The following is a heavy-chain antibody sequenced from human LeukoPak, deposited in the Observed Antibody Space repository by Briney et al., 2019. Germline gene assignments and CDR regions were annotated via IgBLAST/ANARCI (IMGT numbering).Heavy chain of an antibody. J-gene: IGHJ5*02. CDR1: GFTFDDYA. D-gene: IGHD3-10*01. CDR3: ARAATMVRGVINWFDP. Sequence: GGSLRLSCAASGFTFDDYAMHWVRQAPGKGLEWVSGISWNSGSIGYADSVKGRFTISRDNAKNTLYLQMNSLRAEDTAVYYCARAATMVRGVINWFDPWGQGTLVTVSS. CDR2: ISWNSGSI. V-gene: IGHV3-9*01.